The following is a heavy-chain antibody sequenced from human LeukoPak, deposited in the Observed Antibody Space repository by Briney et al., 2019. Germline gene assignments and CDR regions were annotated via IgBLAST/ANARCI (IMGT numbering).Heavy chain of an antibody. CDR1: GDSVSSNSAA. V-gene: IGHV6-1*01. D-gene: IGHD6-19*01. CDR2: TYYRSKWYN. Sequence: SQTLSLTCAISGDSVSSNSAAWNWIRQSPSRGLEWLGRTYYRSKWYNDYAVSVKSRITINPDTSKNQFSLQLNSVTPEDTAVYYCARDAVLNPRNYYYYMDVWGKGTTVTVSS. J-gene: IGHJ6*03. CDR3: ARDAVLNPRNYYYYMDV.